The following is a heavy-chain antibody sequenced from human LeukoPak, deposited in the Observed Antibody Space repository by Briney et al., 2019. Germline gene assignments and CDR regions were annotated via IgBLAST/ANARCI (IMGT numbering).Heavy chain of an antibody. CDR2: IYYSGST. D-gene: IGHD1-14*01. V-gene: IGHV4-59*01. Sequence: SETLSLTCTVSGGSISSYYWSWIRQPPGKGLEWIGYIYYSGSTNYNPSLKSRVTISVDTSKNQFSLKLSSVTAADTAVYYCARVAHKGTVDYWGQGTLVTVSS. CDR3: ARVAHKGTVDY. CDR1: GGSISSYY. J-gene: IGHJ4*02.